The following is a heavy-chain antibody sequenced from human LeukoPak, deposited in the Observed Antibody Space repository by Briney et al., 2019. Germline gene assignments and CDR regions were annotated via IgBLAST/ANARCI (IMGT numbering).Heavy chain of an antibody. J-gene: IGHJ4*02. D-gene: IGHD2-2*01. CDR3: AATSGSSTN. V-gene: IGHV3-30-3*01. CDR1: GFTFSNYT. CDR2: VSYGGSIK. Sequence: GGSLRLSCVASGFTFSNYTMHWVRQAPGKGLEWVAVVSYGGSIKYYADSVKSRLTISRDNSENTLYLQMNSLRAEDTAVYYCAATSGSSTNWGQGTLVTVSS.